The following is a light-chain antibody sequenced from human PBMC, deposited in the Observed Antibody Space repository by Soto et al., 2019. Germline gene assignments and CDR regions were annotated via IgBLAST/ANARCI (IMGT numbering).Light chain of an antibody. J-gene: IGKJ3*01. CDR2: AAS. Sequence: EIVLTQSPGTLSLSPGERATLSCRASQSVSSSFLAWYQQKPGQAPRLLIYAASRRATGIPDRVRGSGSGTDFALTISRLEHEEFEVYYCQQYGSSVFRLGPGTKVDVK. CDR3: QQYGSSVFR. V-gene: IGKV3-20*01. CDR1: QSVSSSF.